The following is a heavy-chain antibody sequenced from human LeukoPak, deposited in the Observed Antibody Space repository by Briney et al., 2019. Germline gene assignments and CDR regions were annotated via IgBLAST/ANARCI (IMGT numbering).Heavy chain of an antibody. CDR2: ISGSGGIT. CDR1: GFSFRNYA. Sequence: GGSLRLSCAASGFSFRNYAISWVRQAPGKGLEWVSSISGSGGITYSADSVKGRFTISRENSNNTLYLQMNSLRADDTAMYYCAKDSEATITPLSAFDIWGQGTMVTVSS. D-gene: IGHD4-23*01. J-gene: IGHJ3*02. V-gene: IGHV3-23*01. CDR3: AKDSEATITPLSAFDI.